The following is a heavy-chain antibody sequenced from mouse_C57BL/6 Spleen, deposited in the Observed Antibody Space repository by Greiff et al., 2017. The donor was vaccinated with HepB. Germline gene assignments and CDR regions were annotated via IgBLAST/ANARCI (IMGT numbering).Heavy chain of an antibody. D-gene: IGHD1-1*01. V-gene: IGHV1-69*01. J-gene: IGHJ1*03. Sequence: QVQLQQPGAELVMPGASVKLSCKASGYTFTSYWMHWVEQRPGQGLEWIGEIDPSDSYTNYNQKFKGKFTLTVDKSSSTAYMQLSSLTSEDSAVYYCAITTDRYFDDWGTGTTVTVSS. CDR1: GYTFTSYW. CDR2: IDPSDSYT. CDR3: AITTDRYFDD.